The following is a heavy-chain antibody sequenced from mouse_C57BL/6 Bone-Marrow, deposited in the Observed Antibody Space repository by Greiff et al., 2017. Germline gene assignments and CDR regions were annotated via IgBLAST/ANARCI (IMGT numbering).Heavy chain of an antibody. CDR1: GYTFTSYW. D-gene: IGHD1-1*01. Sequence: QVHVKQPGAELVKPGASVKLSCKASGYTFTSYWMQWVKQRPGQGLEWIGEIDPSDSYTNYNQKFKGKATLTVDTSSSTAYMQLSSLTSEDSAVYYCARPYYYGSLFAYWGQGTLVTVSA. CDR3: ARPYYYGSLFAY. CDR2: IDPSDSYT. V-gene: IGHV1-50*01. J-gene: IGHJ3*01.